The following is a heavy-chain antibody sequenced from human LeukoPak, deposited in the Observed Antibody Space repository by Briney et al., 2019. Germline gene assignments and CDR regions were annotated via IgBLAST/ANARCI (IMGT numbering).Heavy chain of an antibody. J-gene: IGHJ4*02. Sequence: GASVKVSCKVSGYSLTELSMHWVRQAPGQGLEWMGWISAYNGNTNYAQKLQGRVTITADESTSTAYMELSSLRSEDTAVYYCARGPFGGDYFDYWGQGTLVTVSS. V-gene: IGHV1-18*01. CDR3: ARGPFGGDYFDY. D-gene: IGHD3-16*01. CDR1: GYSLTELS. CDR2: ISAYNGNT.